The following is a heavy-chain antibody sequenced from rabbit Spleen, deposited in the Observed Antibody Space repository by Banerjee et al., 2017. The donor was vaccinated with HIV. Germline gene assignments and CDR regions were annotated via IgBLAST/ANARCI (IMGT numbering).Heavy chain of an antibody. V-gene: IGHV1S45*01. CDR1: GFSFSDRDV. D-gene: IGHD7-1*01. Sequence: QEQLVESGGGLVQPEGSLTLTCKASGFSFSDRDVMCWVRQAPGKGLEWIACIHAVSNSNTFYTSWAKGRFTISKTSSTTVTLQMTSLTAADTATYFCARDLVSVTADGYSLWGQGTLVTVS. CDR3: ARDLVSVTADGYSL. CDR2: IHAVSNSNT. J-gene: IGHJ3*01.